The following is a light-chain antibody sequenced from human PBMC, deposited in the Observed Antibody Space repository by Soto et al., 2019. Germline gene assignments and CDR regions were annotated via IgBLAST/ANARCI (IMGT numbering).Light chain of an antibody. V-gene: IGKV3-11*01. CDR3: QQRSNWPPWYT. CDR1: QSVSSY. CDR2: DAS. J-gene: IGKJ2*01. Sequence: EIVLTQSPATLSLSPGERATLSCRASQSVSSYLAWYQQKHGQAPRLLIYDASNRATGIPARFSGSGSGTDFTLTISSLEPEDFAVYYCQQRSNWPPWYTFGQGTKLEIK.